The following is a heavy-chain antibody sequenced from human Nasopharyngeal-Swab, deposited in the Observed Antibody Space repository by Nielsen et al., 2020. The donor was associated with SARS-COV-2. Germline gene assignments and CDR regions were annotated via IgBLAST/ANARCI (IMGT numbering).Heavy chain of an antibody. CDR3: ARVKSPGYSSSWYRDYYGMDV. J-gene: IGHJ6*02. Sequence: SVKVSCKASGGTFSSYAISWVRQAPGQGLEWMGRIIPILGIANYAQKFQGRVAITADKSTSTAYMELSSLRSEDTAVYYCARVKSPGYSSSWYRDYYGMDVWGQGTTVTVSS. CDR2: IIPILGIA. D-gene: IGHD6-13*01. V-gene: IGHV1-69*04. CDR1: GGTFSSYA.